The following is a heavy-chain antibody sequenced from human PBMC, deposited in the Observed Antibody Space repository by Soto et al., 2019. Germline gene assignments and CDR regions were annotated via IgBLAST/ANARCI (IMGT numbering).Heavy chain of an antibody. J-gene: IGHJ4*02. V-gene: IGHV2-5*02. CDR2: IYWDDDK. CDR3: AHRLGYCSGGSCYPQKAPNFDY. CDR1: GFSLSTSGVG. D-gene: IGHD2-15*01. Sequence: SGPTLVNPTQTLTLTCTFSGFSLSTSGVGVGWIRQPPGKALEWLALIYWDDDKRYSPSLKSRLTITKDTSKNQVVLTMTNMDPVDTATYYCAHRLGYCSGGSCYPQKAPNFDYWGQGTLVTVSS.